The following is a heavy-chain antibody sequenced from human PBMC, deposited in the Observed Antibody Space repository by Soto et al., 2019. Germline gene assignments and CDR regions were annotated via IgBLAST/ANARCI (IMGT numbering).Heavy chain of an antibody. V-gene: IGHV3-23*01. J-gene: IGHJ4*02. CDR3: VKKRSYDRSNYDHFDY. CDR2: VTANGGST. Sequence: EVQLLESGGGFVQPGGSLRLSCAATGFTFSVYAMTWVRQAPGKGLEWVSAVTANGGSTYSADSVKGRFTISRDNSKNTLYLQMNSLRAEDTAVYFCVKKRSYDRSNYDHFDYWGQGTLVTVSS. D-gene: IGHD3-22*01. CDR1: GFTFSVYA.